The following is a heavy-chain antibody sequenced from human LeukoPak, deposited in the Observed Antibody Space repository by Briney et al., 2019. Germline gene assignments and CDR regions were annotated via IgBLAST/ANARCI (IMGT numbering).Heavy chain of an antibody. D-gene: IGHD6-13*01. CDR2: IYSGGST. Sequence: PGGSLRLSCTSSGFTVSSTYISWVRQAPGKGLEWVSVIYSGGSTDYADSVKDRFTISRDASKNTVSLQMNRLRVEDTAVYYCAKVGSSMSFYYYYGLDVWGQGTTVTVSS. CDR1: GFTVSSTY. J-gene: IGHJ6*02. V-gene: IGHV3-53*01. CDR3: AKVGSSMSFYYYYGLDV.